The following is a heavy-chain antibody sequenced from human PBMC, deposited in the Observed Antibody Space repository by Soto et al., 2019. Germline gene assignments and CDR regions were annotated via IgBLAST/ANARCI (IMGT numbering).Heavy chain of an antibody. J-gene: IGHJ3*02. CDR2: IGTAGDT. CDR1: GFTFSSYD. CDR3: ASGLVAHDAFDI. V-gene: IGHV3-13*01. Sequence: GGSLRLSCAASGFTFSSYDMHWVRQATGKGLEWVSAIGTAGDTYYPGSVKGRFTISRENAKNSLYLRMNSLRAGDTAVYYCASGLVAHDAFDIWGQGTMVTVSS. D-gene: IGHD2-21*01.